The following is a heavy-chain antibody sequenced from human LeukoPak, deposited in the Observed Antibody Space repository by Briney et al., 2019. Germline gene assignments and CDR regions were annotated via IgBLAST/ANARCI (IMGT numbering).Heavy chain of an antibody. V-gene: IGHV3-7*01. J-gene: IGHJ4*02. D-gene: IGHD2-21*02. CDR2: IMQDGSEK. CDR3: ARLLVVTALGY. CDR1: GFAFSDHY. Sequence: GGPLRLSCAASGFAFSDHYTDWVRQAPGKGLEGVANIMQDGSEKYYVDSVKGRFTNSRDDAKNSLCLQMNSLRAEDTAVYYCARLLVVTALGYWGQGTLVTVSS.